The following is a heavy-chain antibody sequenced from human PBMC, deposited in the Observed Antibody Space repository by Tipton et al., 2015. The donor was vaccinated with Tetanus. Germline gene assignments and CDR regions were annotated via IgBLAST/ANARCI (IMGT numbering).Heavy chain of an antibody. V-gene: IGHV4-39*01. CDR1: GGSISSSSYY. J-gene: IGHJ5*02. Sequence: LRLSCTASGGSISSSSYYWGWIRQPPGKGLEWIGSAYYSGTTYYNASLESRVTISIDTSKRQISMKLTSVTAADTAVYYCATQTDNWFDPWGQGILVTVSS. CDR2: AYYSGTT. CDR3: ATQTDNWFDP.